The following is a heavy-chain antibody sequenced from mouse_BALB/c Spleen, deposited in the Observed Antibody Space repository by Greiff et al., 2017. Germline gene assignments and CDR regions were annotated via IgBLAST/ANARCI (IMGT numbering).Heavy chain of an antibody. V-gene: IGHV2-6-7*01. CDR1: GFSLTGYG. CDR2: IWGDGST. J-gene: IGHJ3*01. Sequence: QVQLKESGPGLVAPSQSLSITCTVSGFSLTGYGVNWVRQPPGKGLEWLGMIWGDGSTDYNSALKSRLSISKDNSKSQVFLKMNSLQTDDTARYYCARRDYGNWFAYWGQGTLVTVSA. CDR3: ARRDYGNWFAY. D-gene: IGHD1-1*01.